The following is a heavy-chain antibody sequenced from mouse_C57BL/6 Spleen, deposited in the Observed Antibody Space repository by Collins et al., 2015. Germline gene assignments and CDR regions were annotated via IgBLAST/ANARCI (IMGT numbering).Heavy chain of an antibody. CDR3: ARGDYYGSSLDY. CDR2: IYPGDGDT. CDR1: GYAFSSSW. D-gene: IGHD1-1*01. Sequence: QVQLQQSGPELVKPGASVKIPCKASGYAFSSSWMNWVKQRPGKGLERIGRIYPGDGDTKYNGKFKGKATLTADKSSSTAYMQLSSLTSEDSAVYFCARGDYYGSSLDYWGQGTTLTVSS. J-gene: IGHJ2*01. V-gene: IGHV1-82*01.